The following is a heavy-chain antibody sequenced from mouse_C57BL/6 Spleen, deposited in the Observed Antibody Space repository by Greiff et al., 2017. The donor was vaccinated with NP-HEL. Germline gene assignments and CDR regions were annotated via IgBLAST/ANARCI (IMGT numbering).Heavy chain of an antibody. CDR1: GYTFTSYW. CDR3: ALYGKGSMDY. CDR2: IYPGSGST. J-gene: IGHJ4*01. Sequence: QVQLQQSGAELVKPGASVKMSCKASGYTFTSYWITWVKQRPGQGLEWIGDIYPGSGSTNYNEKFKSKATLTVDTSSSTAYMQLSSLTSEASSVYYCALYGKGSMDYWGQGTSVTVSS. D-gene: IGHD2-1*01. V-gene: IGHV1-55*01.